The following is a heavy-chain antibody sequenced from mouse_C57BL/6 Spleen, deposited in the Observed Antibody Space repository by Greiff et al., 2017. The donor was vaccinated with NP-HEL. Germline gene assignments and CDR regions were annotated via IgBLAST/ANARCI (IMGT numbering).Heavy chain of an antibody. D-gene: IGHD2-1*01. V-gene: IGHV1-18*01. CDR2: INPNNGGT. CDR1: GYTFTDYN. J-gene: IGHJ3*01. Sequence: DVQLQESGPELVKPGASVKIPCKASGYTFTDYNMDWVKQSHGKSLEWIGDINPNNGGTIYNQKFKGKATLTVDKSSSTAYMELRSLTSEDTAVYYCATVYYGKAWFAYWGQGTLVTVSA. CDR3: ATVYYGKAWFAY.